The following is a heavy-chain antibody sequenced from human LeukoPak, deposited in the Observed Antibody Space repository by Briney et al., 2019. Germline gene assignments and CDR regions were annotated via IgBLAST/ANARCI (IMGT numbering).Heavy chain of an antibody. V-gene: IGHV4-39*01. D-gene: IGHD3-22*01. Sequence: PSDTLSLTCTVSGCSISRSNYYWGWIRQPPGKELEGIGSIYYSGSANYNPSLKSRVTISVDTSKNQFALKLSSVTAADTAVYYCARRGYNYDSSGYYYFDYWGQGTLVTVSS. CDR3: ARRGYNYDSSGYYYFDY. CDR2: IYYSGSA. J-gene: IGHJ4*02. CDR1: GCSISRSNYY.